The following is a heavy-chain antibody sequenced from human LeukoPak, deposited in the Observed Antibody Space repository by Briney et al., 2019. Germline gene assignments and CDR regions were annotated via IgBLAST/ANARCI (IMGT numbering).Heavy chain of an antibody. CDR3: ARDPNGDYLGAFDF. D-gene: IGHD4-17*01. V-gene: IGHV3-23*01. CDR1: GFTFSSYA. J-gene: IGHJ3*01. Sequence: PGGSLRLSCAASGFTFSSYAMNWVRQAPGKGLEWVSAISGAGGITYYAESVKSRFTISRDNSKNTLYLQMNYLRVEDTAVYYCARDPNGDYLGAFDFWGQGTLVTVSS. CDR2: ISGAGGIT.